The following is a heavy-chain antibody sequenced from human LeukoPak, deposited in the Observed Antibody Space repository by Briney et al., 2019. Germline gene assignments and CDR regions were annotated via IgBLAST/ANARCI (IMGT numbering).Heavy chain of an antibody. CDR3: ARDRKGALLWFGISRWYFDL. D-gene: IGHD3-10*01. CDR1: GFTFSSYS. Sequence: PGGSLRLSCAASGFTFSSYSMNWVRHAAGKGLEWVSYISSSSSTIYYADSVKGRFTISRDNAKNSLYLQMNSLRAEDTAVYYCARDRKGALLWFGISRWYFDLWGRGTLVTVSS. J-gene: IGHJ2*01. CDR2: ISSSSSTI. V-gene: IGHV3-48*01.